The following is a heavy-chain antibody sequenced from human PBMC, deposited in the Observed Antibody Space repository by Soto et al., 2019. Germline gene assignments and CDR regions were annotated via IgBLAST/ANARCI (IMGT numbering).Heavy chain of an antibody. CDR2: SYPGDSYT. V-gene: IGHV5-51*01. D-gene: IGHD5-18*01. CDR1: GYSFTSYS. CDR3: ARLREKDTWIQLWARRGAEGAMYYYGLDV. Sequence: GESLKISGKASGYSFTSYSIGWVRQMPGKDLEWMGISYPGDSYTRYSPSFQVQVTISSDKSISSAYLQWSSLKASDTAMYYCARLREKDTWIQLWARRGAEGAMYYYGLDVWGQGTTVTVCS. J-gene: IGHJ6*02.